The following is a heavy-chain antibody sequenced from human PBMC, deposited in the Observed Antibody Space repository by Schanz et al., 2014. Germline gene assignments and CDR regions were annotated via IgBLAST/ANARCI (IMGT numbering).Heavy chain of an antibody. CDR2: IDGHGSTI. J-gene: IGHJ4*02. D-gene: IGHD2-15*01. CDR1: GFTFSNHW. Sequence: EVQLVESGGGLVQPGGSLRLSCAASGFTFSNHWMHWVRQAPGKGLEWVSRIDGHGSTITYADSVKGRFTISRDNAKNSLYLQMNSLRAEDTAVYYCARDKGGLIPFDYWGQGTLVAVSS. CDR3: ARDKGGLIPFDY. V-gene: IGHV3-74*01.